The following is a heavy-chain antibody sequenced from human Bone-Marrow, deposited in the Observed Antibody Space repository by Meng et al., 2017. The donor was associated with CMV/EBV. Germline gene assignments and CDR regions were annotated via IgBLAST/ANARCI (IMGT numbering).Heavy chain of an antibody. Sequence: FTMVNAWMHWVRQAPGKGLEWVGRIKSKTYGEKTDYIAPVEGRFTISRDDSRNMVHLRMNSLKIEDTAVYYCTTDLCTGFTCHLNYWGQGTLVTVSS. CDR1: FTMVNAW. D-gene: IGHD2-8*02. J-gene: IGHJ4*02. CDR2: IKSKTYGEKT. V-gene: IGHV3-15*07. CDR3: TTDLCTGFTCHLNY.